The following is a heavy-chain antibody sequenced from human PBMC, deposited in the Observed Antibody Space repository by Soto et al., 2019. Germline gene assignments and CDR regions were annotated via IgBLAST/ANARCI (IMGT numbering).Heavy chain of an antibody. D-gene: IGHD6-19*01. V-gene: IGHV3-23*01. CDR1: GFAFSSYD. CDR2: ISGIGGST. J-gene: IGHJ4*01. CDR3: ARVHVMVVAGSTFDY. Sequence: VVSLIISGVASGFAFSSYDMSWVRQAPGKGLEWVSAISGIGGSTYYADSVKGRFTISRDNPKNTLYLQMNSLRAEDTAVYYCARVHVMVVAGSTFDYWGHGTLVTVSS.